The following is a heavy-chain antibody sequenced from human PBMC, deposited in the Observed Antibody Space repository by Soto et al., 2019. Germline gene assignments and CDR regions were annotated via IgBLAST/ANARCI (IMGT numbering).Heavy chain of an antibody. Sequence: QVQLQESGPGLVKPSETLSLTCTVSGDSISSYYWSWIRQPPGKGLKWIGYISYPGNTNYNPSLKSRVTISVDPSTNPFSLKLSSVTAADTAVYYCARGREDDDYGEGGFDPWGQGTLVTVSS. CDR2: ISYPGNT. D-gene: IGHD4-17*01. CDR1: GDSISSYY. V-gene: IGHV4-59*01. J-gene: IGHJ5*02. CDR3: ARGREDDDYGEGGFDP.